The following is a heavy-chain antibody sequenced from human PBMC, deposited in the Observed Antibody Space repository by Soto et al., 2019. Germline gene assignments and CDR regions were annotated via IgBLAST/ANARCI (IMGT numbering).Heavy chain of an antibody. CDR2: IYSSGSI. V-gene: IGHV4-4*07. Sequence: SETLSLTCSVSGGSISNYYWNWIRQPAGKGLQWIGRIYSSGSINYNPSLKSRVTMSVDTSKNQFSLELTSVTAADTAVYYCARQTTYSGSWHDYWGQGTLVTVSS. D-gene: IGHD6-13*01. J-gene: IGHJ4*02. CDR3: ARQTTYSGSWHDY. CDR1: GGSISNYY.